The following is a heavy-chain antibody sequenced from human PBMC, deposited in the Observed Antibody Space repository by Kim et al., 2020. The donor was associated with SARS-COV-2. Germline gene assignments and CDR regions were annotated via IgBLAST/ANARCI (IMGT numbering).Heavy chain of an antibody. J-gene: IGHJ4*02. Sequence: GGSLRLSCAASGFTFSSYAMSWVRQAPGKGLEWVSAISGSGGSTYSADSAKGRFTISSDNYKNTLYLQMNILRAEDTAVYYCAKDCIPGSSGCLYFDYWGQRTLVTVSS. CDR1: GFTFSSYA. D-gene: IGHD3-22*01. CDR2: ISGSGGST. V-gene: IGHV3-23*01. CDR3: AKDCIPGSSGCLYFDY.